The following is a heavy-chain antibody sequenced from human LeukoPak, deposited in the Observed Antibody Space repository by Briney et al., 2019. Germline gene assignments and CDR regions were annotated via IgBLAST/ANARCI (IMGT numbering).Heavy chain of an antibody. CDR2: IYYSGST. CDR3: AINYYDSSGYYN. CDR1: GGSVSGGGYY. D-gene: IGHD3-22*01. V-gene: IGHV4-61*08. J-gene: IGHJ4*02. Sequence: SETLSLTCTVSGGSVSGGGYYWSWIRQPPGKGLEWIGYIYYSGSTNYNPSLKSRVTISVDTSKNQLSLKLSSVTAADTAVYYCAINYYDSSGYYNWGQGTLVTVSS.